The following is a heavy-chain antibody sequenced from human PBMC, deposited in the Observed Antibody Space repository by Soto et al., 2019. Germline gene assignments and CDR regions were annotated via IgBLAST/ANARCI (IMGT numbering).Heavy chain of an antibody. CDR2: IKQDGSEK. D-gene: IGHD3-3*01. J-gene: IGHJ6*02. CDR3: ARVRVDFWSGYDGMDV. CDR1: GFTFSSYW. Sequence: GGSLRLSCAASGFTFSSYWMIFFGQAPVKWREWVANIKQDGSEKYYVDSVKGRFTISRDNAKNSLYLQMNSLRAEDTAVYYCARVRVDFWSGYDGMDVWGQGTTVTVSS. V-gene: IGHV3-7*03.